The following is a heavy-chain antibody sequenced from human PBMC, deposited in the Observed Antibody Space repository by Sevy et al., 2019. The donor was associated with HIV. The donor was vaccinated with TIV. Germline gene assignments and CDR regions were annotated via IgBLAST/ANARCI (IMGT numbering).Heavy chain of an antibody. CDR3: ARGTAGYCSGGSCYSPFDP. CDR2: INYSGYT. D-gene: IGHD2-15*01. CDR1: GGSFSGYY. Sequence: SETLSLTCVLYGGSFSGYYWSWIRQPPGKGLEWIGEINYSGYTNYNPSLKSRVTISIDTSTNQFSLRLSSVTAADTAVYYCARGTAGYCSGGSCYSPFDPWGQGALVTVSP. V-gene: IGHV4-34*01. J-gene: IGHJ5*02.